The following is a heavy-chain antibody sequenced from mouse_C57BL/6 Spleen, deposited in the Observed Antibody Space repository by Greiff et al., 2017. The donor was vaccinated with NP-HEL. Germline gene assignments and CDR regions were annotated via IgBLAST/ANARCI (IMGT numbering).Heavy chain of an antibody. V-gene: IGHV1-42*01. CDR3: ARHQIPSIYYYGSSPCDY. CDR2: INPSTGGP. D-gene: IGHD1-1*01. CDR1: GYSFTGYY. Sequence: VQLQQSGPELVKPGASVKISCKASGYSFTGYYMNWVKQSPEKSLEWIGEINPSTGGPPYNQQFTANATLTVDKSSSTAYMQLKILTSEDSAVYYCARHQIPSIYYYGSSPCDYWGQGTTLTVSA. J-gene: IGHJ2*01.